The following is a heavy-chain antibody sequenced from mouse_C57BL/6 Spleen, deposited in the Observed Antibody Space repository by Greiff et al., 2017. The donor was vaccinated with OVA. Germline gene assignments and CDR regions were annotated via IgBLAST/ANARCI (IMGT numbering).Heavy chain of an antibody. V-gene: IGHV1-22*01. J-gene: IGHJ2*01. CDR2: INPNNGGT. CDR3: AITTVVATPFDY. D-gene: IGHD1-1*01. CDR1: GYTFTDYN. Sequence: EVKLQESGPELVKPGASVKMSCKASGYTFTDYNMHWVKQSHGKSLEWIGYINPNNGGTSYNQKFKGKATLTVNKSSSTAYMELRSLTSEDSAVYYCAITTVVATPFDYWGQGTTLTVSS.